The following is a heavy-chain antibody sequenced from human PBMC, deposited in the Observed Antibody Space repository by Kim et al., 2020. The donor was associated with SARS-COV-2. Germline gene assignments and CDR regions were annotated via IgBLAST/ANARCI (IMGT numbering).Heavy chain of an antibody. Sequence: YYNPSLKRRVTRSVDTSKNQFSLKLSSVTAADTAVYYCARAYYFAYGMDVWGQGTTVTVSS. CDR3: ARAYYFAYGMDV. J-gene: IGHJ6*02. V-gene: IGHV4-31*02. D-gene: IGHD3-10*01.